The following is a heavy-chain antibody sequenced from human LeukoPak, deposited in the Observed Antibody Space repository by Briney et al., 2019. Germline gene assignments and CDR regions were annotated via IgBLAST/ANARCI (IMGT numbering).Heavy chain of an antibody. V-gene: IGHV3-33*01. CDR1: GFTFSSYG. CDR3: ARDRAPGYMDV. J-gene: IGHJ6*03. CDR2: IWYDGSNK. Sequence: GRSLRLSCAASGFTFSSYGMHWVRQAPGKGLEWVAVIWYDGSNKYYADSVKGRFTISRDNSENTLYLQMNSLRAEDTAVYYCARDRAPGYMDVWGKGTTVTVSS. D-gene: IGHD3-10*01.